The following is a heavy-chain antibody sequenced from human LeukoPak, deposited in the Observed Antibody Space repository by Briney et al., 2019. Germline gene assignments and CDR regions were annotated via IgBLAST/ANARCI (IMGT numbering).Heavy chain of an antibody. V-gene: IGHV4-59*01. Sequence: SETLSLTCAVSRGSISSYYWSWIRQSPGKGLEWIGYIYYDGSTNYNPSLKSRATISLDTSKNQFSLRLSSVTAADTAVYYWASLGGSGSWNFGYWGQGALVTVSS. CDR2: IYYDGST. CDR1: RGSISSYY. D-gene: IGHD3-10*01. CDR3: ASLGGSGSWNFGY. J-gene: IGHJ4*02.